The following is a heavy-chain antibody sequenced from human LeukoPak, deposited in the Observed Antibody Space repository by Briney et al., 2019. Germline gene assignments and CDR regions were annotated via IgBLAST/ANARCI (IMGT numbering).Heavy chain of an antibody. CDR1: GFTFSSYG. V-gene: IGHV3-30*18. J-gene: IGHJ4*02. Sequence: GGSLRLSCAASGFTFSSYGMHWVRQAPGKGLEWVAVISYDGSNKYYADSVKGRFTISRDNSKNTLYLQMNSLRAEDTAVYYRAKDRSGSPFDYWGQGTLVTVSS. CDR3: AKDRSGSPFDY. D-gene: IGHD1-26*01. CDR2: ISYDGSNK.